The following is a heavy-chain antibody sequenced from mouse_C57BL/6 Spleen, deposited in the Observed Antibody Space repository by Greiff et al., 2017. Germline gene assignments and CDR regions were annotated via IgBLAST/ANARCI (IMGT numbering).Heavy chain of an antibody. J-gene: IGHJ3*01. D-gene: IGHD3-2*02. CDR2: ISSGGSYT. Sequence: DVKLVESGGDLVKPGGSLKLSCAASGFTFSSYGMSWVRQTPDKRLEWVATISSGGSYTYYPDSVKGRFTISRDNAKNTLYLQMSSLKSEDTAMYDCASRDSSGYLFAYWGEGTLVTVSA. CDR3: ASRDSSGYLFAY. V-gene: IGHV5-6*02. CDR1: GFTFSSYG.